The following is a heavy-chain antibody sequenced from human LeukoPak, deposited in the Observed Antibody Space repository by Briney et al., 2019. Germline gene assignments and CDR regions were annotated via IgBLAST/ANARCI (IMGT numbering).Heavy chain of an antibody. CDR2: INPNRGGT. CDR3: ARALDIVLMVYARGRNWFDP. J-gene: IGHJ5*02. Sequence: GASVKVSCKASGYTFTGYYMHWVRQAPGQGLEWMGWINPNRGGTNYAQKFQARVTMTRDTSISTAYMELSRLRSDDTAVYYCARALDIVLMVYARGRNWFDPWGQGTLVTVFS. D-gene: IGHD2-8*01. CDR1: GYTFTGYY. V-gene: IGHV1-2*02.